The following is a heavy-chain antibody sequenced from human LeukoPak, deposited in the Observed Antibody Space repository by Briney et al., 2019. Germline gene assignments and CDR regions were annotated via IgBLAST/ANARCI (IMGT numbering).Heavy chain of an antibody. CDR3: AKVSPDYYYYYMDV. Sequence: PSETLSLTCAVYGGSFSGYYWSWIRQPPGKGLEWIGEINHSGSTNCNPSLKSRITISVDTSKNQFSLKLSSVTAADTAVYYCAKVSPDYYYYYMDVWGKGTTVTISS. J-gene: IGHJ6*03. CDR2: INHSGST. CDR1: GGSFSGYY. V-gene: IGHV4-34*01.